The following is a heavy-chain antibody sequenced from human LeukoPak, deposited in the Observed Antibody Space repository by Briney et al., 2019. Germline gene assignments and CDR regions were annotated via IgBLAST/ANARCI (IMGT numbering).Heavy chain of an antibody. CDR2: ISSSSSYI. CDR3: ARGGATTSQFDY. D-gene: IGHD1-26*01. CDR1: GFTFSSYS. Sequence: GGSLRLSCAASGFTFSSYSMNWVRQAPGKGLEWVSSISSSSSYIYYADSVKGRFTISRDNAKNSLYLQMNSLRAEDTAVYYCARGGATTSQFDYWGQGTLVTVSS. J-gene: IGHJ4*02. V-gene: IGHV3-21*01.